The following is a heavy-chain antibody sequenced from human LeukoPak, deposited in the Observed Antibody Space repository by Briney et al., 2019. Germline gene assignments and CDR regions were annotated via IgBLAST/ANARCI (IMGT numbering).Heavy chain of an antibody. D-gene: IGHD6-13*01. Sequence: SETLSLTCAVYGGSFSGYYWSWIRQPPGKGLEWIGEINHSGSTNYNPSLKSRVTISVDTSKNQFSLKLSSVTAADTAVYYCARGPGYSSSWYGRGSFGSLSWFDPWGQGTLVTVSS. V-gene: IGHV4-34*01. CDR3: ARGPGYSSSWYGRGSFGSLSWFDP. CDR1: GGSFSGYY. CDR2: INHSGST. J-gene: IGHJ5*02.